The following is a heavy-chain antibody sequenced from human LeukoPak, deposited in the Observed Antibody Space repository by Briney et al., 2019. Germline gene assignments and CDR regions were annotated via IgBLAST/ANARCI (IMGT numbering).Heavy chain of an antibody. CDR3: ARGRTPFSSSSSDWFDS. D-gene: IGHD6-6*01. V-gene: IGHV3-11*04. CDR1: GFTFSDYY. Sequence: PGGSLRLSCAASGFTFSDYYMSWIRQAPGKGLEWVSYISRSGSTIYYADSVKGRFTISRDNTKKSLYLQMDSLRVEDTAVYYCARGRTPFSSSSSDWFDSWGQGALVTVSS. CDR2: ISRSGSTI. J-gene: IGHJ5*01.